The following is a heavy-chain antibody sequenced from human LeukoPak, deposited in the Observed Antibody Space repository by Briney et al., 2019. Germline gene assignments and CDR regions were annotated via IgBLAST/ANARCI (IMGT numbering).Heavy chain of an antibody. Sequence: GGSLRLSCAASGFSFSSYWMAGVRQVPGKGLEWVANIKYDGGLKFYGGSVKGRFTISRDNTKNSLYLEMNSLRVDDTALYFCASSHDSSGNDCGQGTMVTVSS. CDR2: IKYDGGLK. CDR3: ASSHDSSGND. J-gene: IGHJ4*02. V-gene: IGHV3-7*01. CDR1: GFSFSSYW. D-gene: IGHD3-22*01.